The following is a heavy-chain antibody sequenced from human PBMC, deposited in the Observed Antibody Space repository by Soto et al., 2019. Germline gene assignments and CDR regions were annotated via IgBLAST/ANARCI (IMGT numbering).Heavy chain of an antibody. D-gene: IGHD3-10*01. J-gene: IGHJ5*02. V-gene: IGHV4-59*01. Sequence: PSETLSLTCTVSGGSISSDYWSWIRQPPGKGLDWIGYIYYSGSAYYNPSLKSRVTMSVDTSKNQVFLKLNSVTAADTAVYYCARGLYFGGKRFAPWGQGTLVTVSS. CDR3: ARGLYFGGKRFAP. CDR1: GGSISSDY. CDR2: IYYSGSA.